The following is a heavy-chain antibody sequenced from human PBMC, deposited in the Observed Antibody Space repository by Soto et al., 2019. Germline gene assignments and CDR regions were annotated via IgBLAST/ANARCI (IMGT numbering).Heavy chain of an antibody. CDR1: GGSISSYY. D-gene: IGHD6-13*01. J-gene: IGHJ4*02. V-gene: IGHV4-59*01. Sequence: PSETLSLTCTVSGGSISSYYWSWIRQPPGKGLEWIGYIYYSGSTNYNPSLKSRVTISVDTSKNQFSLKLSSVTAADTAVYYCASGPNYSSSRYADYWGQGTLVTVSS. CDR2: IYYSGST. CDR3: ASGPNYSSSRYADY.